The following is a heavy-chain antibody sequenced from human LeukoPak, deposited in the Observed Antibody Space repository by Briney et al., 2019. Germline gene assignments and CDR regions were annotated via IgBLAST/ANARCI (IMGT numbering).Heavy chain of an antibody. CDR2: IYHSGST. D-gene: IGHD2-15*01. CDR3: ASHCSGGSCYFRAFDI. V-gene: IGHV4-4*02. J-gene: IGHJ3*02. CDR1: GGSISSSNW. Sequence: PSETLSLTCAVSGGSISSSNWWSWVRQPPGKGLEWIGEIYHSGSTNYNPSLKSRVTISVDKSKNQFSLKLSSVTAADTAVYYCASHCSGGSCYFRAFDIWGQGTMVTVSS.